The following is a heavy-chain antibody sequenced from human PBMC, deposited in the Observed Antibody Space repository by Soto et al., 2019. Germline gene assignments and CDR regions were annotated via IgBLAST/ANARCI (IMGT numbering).Heavy chain of an antibody. Sequence: QVQLVQSGAEVKKPGSSVKVSCKASGGTFSSYAISWVRQAPGQGLEWMGGIIPIFGTANYAKKFQGRVRITADECTSTAYMGLSSLRYDDTAGYCCARVADYGDYVYRVFDYWGQRTPVTVSS. J-gene: IGHJ4*02. CDR1: GGTFSSYA. V-gene: IGHV1-69*12. CDR2: IIPIFGTA. CDR3: ARVADYGDYVYRVFDY. D-gene: IGHD4-17*01.